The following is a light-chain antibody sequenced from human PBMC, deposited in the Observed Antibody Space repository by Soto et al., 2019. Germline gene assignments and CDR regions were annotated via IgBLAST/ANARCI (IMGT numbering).Light chain of an antibody. V-gene: IGKV3-15*01. Sequence: EIVMTQSPATLSVSPGERATLSCRASQSVSNNLAWYQKKPGQAPRLLIYGASTRATGIPDRFSGSGSGTEFTLTISSLQSEDFAVYYCQQYNNWWTFGQGTNVEIQ. J-gene: IGKJ1*01. CDR3: QQYNNWWT. CDR1: QSVSNN. CDR2: GAS.